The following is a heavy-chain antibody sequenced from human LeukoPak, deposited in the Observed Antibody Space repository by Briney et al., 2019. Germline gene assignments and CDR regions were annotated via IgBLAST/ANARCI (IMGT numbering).Heavy chain of an antibody. D-gene: IGHD6-13*01. CDR1: GYTFTSYD. Sequence: ASVKVSCKASGYTFTSYDINWVRQATGQGLEWMGWMNPNSGNTGYAQKFQGRVTMTRNTSISTAYMELSSLRSEDTAVYYCARAVGDSSSWVYYFDYWGQGTLATVSS. J-gene: IGHJ4*02. CDR2: MNPNSGNT. V-gene: IGHV1-8*01. CDR3: ARAVGDSSSWVYYFDY.